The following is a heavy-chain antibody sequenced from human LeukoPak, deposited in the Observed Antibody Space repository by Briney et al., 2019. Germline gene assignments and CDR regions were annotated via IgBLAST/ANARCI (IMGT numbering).Heavy chain of an antibody. CDR3: AKDSAL. D-gene: IGHD3-10*01. CDR1: GFIFRNYD. CDR2: IGGSGGTT. V-gene: IGHV3-23*01. J-gene: IGHJ4*02. Sequence: RGSLRLSCAASGFIFRNYDMRWVRQAPGEGLEWVASIGGSGGTTYYADSVRGRFTISRDNSKNTLYLHMYSLRAEDTALYYCAKDSALWGQGTLVTVSS.